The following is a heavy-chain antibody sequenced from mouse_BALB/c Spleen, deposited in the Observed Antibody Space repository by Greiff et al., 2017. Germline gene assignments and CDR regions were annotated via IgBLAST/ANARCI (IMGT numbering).Heavy chain of an antibody. Sequence: QVTLKVSGPGILQPSQTLSLTCSFSGFSLSTSGMGVSWIRQPSGKGLEWLAHIYWDDDKRYNPSLKSRLTISKDTSRNQVFLKITSVDTADTATYYCARRRYYGSSMDYWGQGTSVTVSS. V-gene: IGHV8-12*01. D-gene: IGHD1-1*01. CDR3: ARRRYYGSSMDY. J-gene: IGHJ4*01. CDR2: IYWDDDK. CDR1: GFSLSTSGMG.